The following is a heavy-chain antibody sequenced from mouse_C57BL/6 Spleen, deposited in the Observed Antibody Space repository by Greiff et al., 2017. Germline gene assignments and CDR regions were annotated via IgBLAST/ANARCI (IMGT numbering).Heavy chain of an antibody. J-gene: IGHJ4*01. CDR1: GYTFTDYN. Sequence: EVQLQQSGPELVKPGASVKIPCKASGYTFTDYNMDWVKQSHGKSLEWIGDINPNNGGTIYNQKFKGKATLTVDKSSSTAYMELRSLTSEDTAVYYCARIPQFITTVYYYAMDYWCQGTSVTVSS. V-gene: IGHV1-18*01. D-gene: IGHD1-1*01. CDR3: ARIPQFITTVYYYAMDY. CDR2: INPNNGGT.